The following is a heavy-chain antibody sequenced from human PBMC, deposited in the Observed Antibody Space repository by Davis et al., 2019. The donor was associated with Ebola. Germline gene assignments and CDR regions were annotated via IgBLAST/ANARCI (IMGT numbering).Heavy chain of an antibody. D-gene: IGHD6-19*01. J-gene: IGHJ5*02. Sequence: SETLSLTCTVSGGSVNNYFWSWIRQPPGKGLEWIGNIHYLGNTNYNPSLKSRVTISVDTSKNQFSLKLSSVTAADTAVYYCARGAVTGEIYNWFDPWGQGTLVTVSS. CDR3: ARGAVTGEIYNWFDP. CDR1: GGSVNNYF. V-gene: IGHV4-59*02. CDR2: IHYLGNT.